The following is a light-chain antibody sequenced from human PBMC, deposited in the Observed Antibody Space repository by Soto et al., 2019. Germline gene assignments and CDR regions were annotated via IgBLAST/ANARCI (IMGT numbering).Light chain of an antibody. J-gene: IGKJ4*01. CDR1: QSVSSY. V-gene: IGKV3-11*01. CDR3: QQRSYWLT. CDR2: DAS. Sequence: EIVLTQSPATLSLSPGERATLSCRASQSVSSYLAWYQQKPGQAPRLLIYDASNRATGIPARFSGSGSGTDFTVNISSLEPADFAVYYCQQRSYWLTFGGGTKVEIK.